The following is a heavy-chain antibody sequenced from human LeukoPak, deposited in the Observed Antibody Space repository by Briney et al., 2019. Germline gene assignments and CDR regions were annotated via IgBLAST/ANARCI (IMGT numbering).Heavy chain of an antibody. J-gene: IGHJ4*02. CDR3: VSFYETY. CDR1: GNYW. Sequence: PGGSLRLSCAASGNYWMHWVRQAPGKGLLWVSHINSDGSWTTYADSVKDRFTISKDNAKNTVYLQMNNLRAEDTAVYYCVSFYETYWGRGTLVTVSS. CDR2: INSDGSWT. V-gene: IGHV3-74*01. D-gene: IGHD2-2*01.